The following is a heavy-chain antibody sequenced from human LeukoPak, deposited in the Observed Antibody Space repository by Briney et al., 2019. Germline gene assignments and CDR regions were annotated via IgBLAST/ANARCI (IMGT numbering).Heavy chain of an antibody. J-gene: IGHJ3*02. V-gene: IGHV1-2*06. Sequence: ASVKVSCKASGYTFTGYYMNWVRQAPGQGLEWLGRINPNTGGTNYAQNFQGRVTMTRDTSISTAYMELSRLRSDDTAVYYCARVGDGLNDAFDIWGQGTMVTVSS. CDR3: ARVGDGLNDAFDI. CDR2: INPNTGGT. D-gene: IGHD5-24*01. CDR1: GYTFTGYY.